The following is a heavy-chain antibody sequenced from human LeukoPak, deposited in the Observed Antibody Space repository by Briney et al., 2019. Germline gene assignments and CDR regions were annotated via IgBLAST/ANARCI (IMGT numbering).Heavy chain of an antibody. D-gene: IGHD2/OR15-2a*01. CDR1: GFTFSIYW. J-gene: IGHJ4*02. CDR3: ARDGRTFPH. Sequence: GSLRLSCEASGFTFSIYWMTWVRQAPGKGLVWVANIKPDGSEKYYVDSVKGRFTISRDNPKNSLYLQMNSLTAEDTGVYYCARDGRTFPHWGQGTLVTVSS. V-gene: IGHV3-7*04. CDR2: IKPDGSEK.